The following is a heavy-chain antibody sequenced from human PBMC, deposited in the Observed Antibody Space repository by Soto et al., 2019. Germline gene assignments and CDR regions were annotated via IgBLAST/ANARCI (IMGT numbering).Heavy chain of an antibody. CDR1: GGSISSYY. CDR2: IYYSGST. CDR3: ARLGAQVIDS. J-gene: IGHJ5*01. D-gene: IGHD3-16*01. Sequence: SETLSLTCTVSGGSISSYYWNWIRQPPGKGLEWIGYIYYSGSTYYNPSLKSRVTISVDTSKNQFSLKLSSVTAADTAVYYCARLGAQVIDSWGQGSLVIVSS. V-gene: IGHV4-59*08.